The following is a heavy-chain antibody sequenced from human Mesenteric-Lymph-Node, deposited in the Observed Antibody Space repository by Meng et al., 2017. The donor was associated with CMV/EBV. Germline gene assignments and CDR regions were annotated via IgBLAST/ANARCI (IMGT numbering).Heavy chain of an antibody. CDR3: VWSAY. CDR2: TYSGGSTT. J-gene: IGHJ4*02. CDR1: GFIFSTYA. Sequence: GGSLRLSCAASGFIFSTYAMSWVRQAPGKGLEWVSVTYSGGSTTYYADSVNGRFTISRDNAKNSLYLQMNSLRAEDTAVYHCVWSAYWGQGTLVTVSS. V-gene: IGHV3-23*03. D-gene: IGHD3-10*01.